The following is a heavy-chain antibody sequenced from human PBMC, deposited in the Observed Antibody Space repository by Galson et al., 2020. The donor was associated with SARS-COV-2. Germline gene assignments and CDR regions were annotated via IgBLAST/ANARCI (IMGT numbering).Heavy chain of an antibody. J-gene: IGHJ3*02. D-gene: IGHD3-10*01. V-gene: IGHV4-30-2*01. CDR2: IYHSGST. CDR3: ARVLGSGSYYNDDAFDI. Sequence: SETLSLTCAVSGGSISSGGYSWSWIRQPPGKGLEWIGYIYHSGSTYYNPSLKSRVTISVDRSKNQFSLKLSSVTAADTAVYYCARVLGSGSYYNDDAFDIWGQGTMVTVSS. CDR1: GGSISSGGYS.